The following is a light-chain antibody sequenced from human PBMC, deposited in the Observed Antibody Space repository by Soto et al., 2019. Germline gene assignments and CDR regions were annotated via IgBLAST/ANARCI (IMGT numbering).Light chain of an antibody. Sequence: QLVLTQSPSASASLGASVKLTCTLSSEHSSYAIAWHQQQPEKGPRYLMKLNTDGSHSKGDGIPDRFSGSSSGAERYLTISTLQSEHDADYSCHTWGTGIQVFGGGTKLTLL. V-gene: IGLV4-69*01. CDR3: HTWGTGIQV. CDR1: SEHSSYA. CDR2: LNTDGSH. J-gene: IGLJ3*02.